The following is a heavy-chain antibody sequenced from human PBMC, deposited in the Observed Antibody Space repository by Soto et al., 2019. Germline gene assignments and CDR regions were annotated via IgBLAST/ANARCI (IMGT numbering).Heavy chain of an antibody. J-gene: IGHJ3*02. D-gene: IGHD1-26*01. CDR2: IYHSGST. CDR1: GGSISSSNW. CDR3: ARHGSYYRAFDI. Sequence: GRTSETLSLTCAVSGGSISSSNWWSWVRQPPGKGLEWIGEIYHSGSTNYNPSLKSRVTISVDKSKNQFSLKLSSVTAADTAVYYCARHGSYYRAFDIWGQGTMVTVSS. V-gene: IGHV4-4*02.